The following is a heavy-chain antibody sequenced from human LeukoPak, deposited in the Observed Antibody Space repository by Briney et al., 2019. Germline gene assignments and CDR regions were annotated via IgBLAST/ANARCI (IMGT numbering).Heavy chain of an antibody. J-gene: IGHJ4*02. CDR1: GFPFSSYW. CDR2: ISGDGTIK. CDR3: SRSQFDY. V-gene: IGHV3-74*03. Sequence: GGSLRLSCEPSGFPFSSYWMLWVRQAPGKGLVWVSRISGDGTIKTYADFVRGRFTISRDNTKNILYLQMNSLRVEDTAIYCCSRSQFDYWGQGVLITVSS.